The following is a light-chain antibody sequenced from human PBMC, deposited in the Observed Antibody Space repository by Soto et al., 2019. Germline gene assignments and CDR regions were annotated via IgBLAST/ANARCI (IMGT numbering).Light chain of an antibody. V-gene: IGKV1-9*01. CDR1: QGLSNF. CDR2: AAS. CDR3: QQLYSYPIT. J-gene: IGKJ5*01. Sequence: DIQLTQSPSFLSASVGDRVTITCQASQGLSNFLAWYQQKPGKAPKLLIYAASTLQSGVPSRFSGGGSGAEFTLTISSLQPEDFATYYCQQLYSYPITFGQGTRLEIK.